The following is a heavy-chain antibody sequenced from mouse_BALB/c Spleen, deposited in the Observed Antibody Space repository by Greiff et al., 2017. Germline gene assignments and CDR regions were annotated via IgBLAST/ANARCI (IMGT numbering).Heavy chain of an antibody. CDR3: ARGGYAMDY. J-gene: IGHJ4*01. CDR2: ISNDGSN. V-gene: IGHV3-6*02. CDR1: GYSITSGYY. Sequence: EVQLQESGPGLVKPSQSLSLTCSVTGYSITSGYYWNWIRQFPGNTLEWMGYISNDGSNNYNPSLKNRISITRDTSKNQFFLKLNSVTTEDTATYYCARGGYAMDYWGQGTSVTVSS.